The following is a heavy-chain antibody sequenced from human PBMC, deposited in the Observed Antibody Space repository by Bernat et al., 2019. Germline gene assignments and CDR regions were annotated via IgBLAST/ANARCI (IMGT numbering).Heavy chain of an antibody. V-gene: IGHV1-2*04. CDR1: GYSFTGYY. Sequence: QVQLVQSGAEVKKPGASVKVSCKASGYSFTGYYMHWVRQAPGQGLEWGGWISPNSGGTNYAQKFQGWVTMTRDTSISTAYMELSRLRSDDTAVYYCARVRTYYYDSSGWGDAFDIWGQGTMVTVSS. J-gene: IGHJ3*02. CDR3: ARVRTYYYDSSGWGDAFDI. CDR2: ISPNSGGT. D-gene: IGHD3-22*01.